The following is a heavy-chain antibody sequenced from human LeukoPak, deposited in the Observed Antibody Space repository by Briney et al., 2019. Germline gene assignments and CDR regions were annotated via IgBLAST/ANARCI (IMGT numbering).Heavy chain of an antibody. J-gene: IGHJ4*02. Sequence: PGGSLRLSCAASGFTFSSYGMSWVRQAPGKGLEWVSAIGGTGSNIFYRDSVKGRFTISRDNSKNTLYLHMNSLRAEDTAIYFCVRDNYSYRLDVWGQGTLVTVSS. CDR3: VRDNYSYRLDV. D-gene: IGHD2-21*01. CDR1: GFTFSSYG. CDR2: IGGTGSNI. V-gene: IGHV3-23*01.